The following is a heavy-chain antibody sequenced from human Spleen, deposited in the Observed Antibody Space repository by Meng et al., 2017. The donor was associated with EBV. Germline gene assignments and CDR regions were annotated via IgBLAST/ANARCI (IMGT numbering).Heavy chain of an antibody. CDR1: GYTFTTYD. J-gene: IGHJ4*02. Sequence: QVQLVQYGSEVKKPGASVKLSCKASGYTFTTYDMNLVRQAPGQGLEWMGWMSPNSGNTGYAQKFQGRVTMTSDTSISTAYMELSGLRSDDTAVYYCARGSGLSDYWGRGTLVTVSS. CDR2: MSPNSGNT. D-gene: IGHD2/OR15-2a*01. V-gene: IGHV1-8*01. CDR3: ARGSGLSDY.